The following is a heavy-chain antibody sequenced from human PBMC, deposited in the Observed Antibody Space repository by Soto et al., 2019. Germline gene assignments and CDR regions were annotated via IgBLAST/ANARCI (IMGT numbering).Heavy chain of an antibody. Sequence: GGSLRLSCAASGFTFSSYAMHWVRQAPGKGLEWVAVISYDGSNKYYADSVKGRFTISRDNSKNTLYLQMNSLRAEDTAVYYCARDLIAAAGLFDYWGQGTLVTVSS. V-gene: IGHV3-30-3*01. CDR2: ISYDGSNK. CDR1: GFTFSSYA. CDR3: ARDLIAAAGLFDY. J-gene: IGHJ4*02. D-gene: IGHD6-13*01.